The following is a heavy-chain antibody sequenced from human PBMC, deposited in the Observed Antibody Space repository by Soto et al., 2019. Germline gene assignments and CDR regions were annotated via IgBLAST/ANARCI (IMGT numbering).Heavy chain of an antibody. D-gene: IGHD3-22*01. V-gene: IGHV3-7*01. CDR1: GFPFSSYW. J-gene: IGHJ4*02. CDR2: IKPDGSEK. Sequence: EVQLVDSGGDLVQPGESLRLSCAASGFPFSSYWMSWVRQAPGKGLEWVANIKPDGSEKYYVDSVKGRFTISRGNAKTSLYLQMNSLRAEDSALYFCVRGGYFFNDWGQGTLVTVSS. CDR3: VRGGYFFND.